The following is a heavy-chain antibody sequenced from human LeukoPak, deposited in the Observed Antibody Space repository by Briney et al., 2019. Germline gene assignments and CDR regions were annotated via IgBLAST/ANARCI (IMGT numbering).Heavy chain of an antibody. CDR1: GYSFTSYW. V-gene: IGHV5-51*01. Sequence: GESLKISCKGSGYSFTSYWIGWVRQMPGKGLEWMGIIYPGDSDTRYSPSFQGQVTISADKSISTTFLQWSSLKASDTAIYYCARPSGDNRFDYWGQGTLVTVSS. J-gene: IGHJ4*02. CDR3: ARPSGDNRFDY. D-gene: IGHD2-21*02. CDR2: IYPGDSDT.